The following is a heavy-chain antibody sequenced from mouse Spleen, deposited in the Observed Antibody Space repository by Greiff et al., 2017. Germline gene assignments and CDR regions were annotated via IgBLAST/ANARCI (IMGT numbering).Heavy chain of an antibody. CDR1: GYTFTSYW. D-gene: IGHD2-14*01. CDR3: ARGEVRRFAY. Sequence: QVQLQQSGAELVMPGASVKLSCKASGYTFTSYWMHXVKQRPGQGLEWIGEIDPSDSYTNYNQKFKGKATLTVDKSSSTAYMQLSSLTSEDSAVYYCARGEVRRFAYWGQGTLVTVSA. J-gene: IGHJ3*01. CDR2: IDPSDSYT. V-gene: IGHV1-69*01.